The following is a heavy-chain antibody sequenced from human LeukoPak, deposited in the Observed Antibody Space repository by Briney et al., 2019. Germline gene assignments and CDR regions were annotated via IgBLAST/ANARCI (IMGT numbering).Heavy chain of an antibody. CDR2: IYHSGST. CDR3: ARAATSMYFYDSSGYDH. D-gene: IGHD3-22*01. J-gene: IGHJ4*02. V-gene: IGHV4-38-2*01. Sequence: PSETLSLTCAVSGCSISSGYYWGWIRQPPGKGVEWIGSIYHSGSTYYNPSLKSRVTISVDTSKNQFSLKLSSVTAADTAVYYCARAATSMYFYDSSGYDHWGQGTLVTVSS. CDR1: GCSISSGYY.